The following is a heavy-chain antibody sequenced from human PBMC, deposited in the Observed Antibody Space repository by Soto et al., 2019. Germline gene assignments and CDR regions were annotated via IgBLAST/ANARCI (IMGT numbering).Heavy chain of an antibody. V-gene: IGHV3-64D*06. CDR1: GSTFSMFS. CDR3: VHPRSTVQIPPT. D-gene: IGHD4-17*01. J-gene: IGHJ5*02. Sequence: GGSLRLSCSASGSTFSMFSMHWVRQAPGKGLEYVSGISSNGDSTYYADSVKGRFTISRDNSKNTLYLQMSSLRAVDTAVYYCVHPRSTVQIPPTWGQGTLVTVSS. CDR2: ISSNGDST.